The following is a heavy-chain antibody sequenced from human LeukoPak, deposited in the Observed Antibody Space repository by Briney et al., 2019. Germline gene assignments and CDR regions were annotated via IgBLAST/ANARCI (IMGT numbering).Heavy chain of an antibody. CDR3: AKGVVAATNAAYYGMDV. V-gene: IGHV3-30*18. CDR2: ISYDESDK. J-gene: IGHJ6*02. D-gene: IGHD2-15*01. Sequence: GGSLRLSCAASGFTFSNYGMHWVRQAPGKGLEWVAVISYDESDKYYADSVKGRFTISRDNSKNTLYLQMNSLRPEDTAVYYCAKGVVAATNAAYYGMDVWGQGTSVTVSS. CDR1: GFTFSNYG.